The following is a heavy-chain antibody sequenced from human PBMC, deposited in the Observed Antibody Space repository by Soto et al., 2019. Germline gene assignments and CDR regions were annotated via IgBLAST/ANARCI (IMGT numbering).Heavy chain of an antibody. D-gene: IGHD3-9*01. CDR3: ARIIWLVRPVGRFYFGMDF. Sequence: QVTLKESGPVLGKPTETLTLTCSVSGFSLSNPRMGVSWIRQPPGKALEWLAHIFSNDEKSYSTSLKSRLTTPKTPPKTKVALTMANMTPGETPKFYCARIIWLVRPVGRFYFGMDFWGQGTPIPVSS. J-gene: IGHJ6*02. CDR2: IFSNDEK. CDR1: GFSLSNPRMG. V-gene: IGHV2-26*01.